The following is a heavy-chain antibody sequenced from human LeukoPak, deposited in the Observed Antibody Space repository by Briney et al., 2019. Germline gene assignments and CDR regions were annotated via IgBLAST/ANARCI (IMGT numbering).Heavy chain of an antibody. CDR1: GYTFTSYD. V-gene: IGHV1-8*01. CDR2: MNPNSGNT. Sequence: ASVKVSCKASGYTFTSYDINWVRQATGQGLEWMGWMNPNSGNTGYAQKFQGRVTMTRSTSINTAYMELNSLTSEDTAVYYCARSSVGARRRIDYWGPGSLVTVSS. CDR3: ARSSVGARRRIDY. J-gene: IGHJ4*02. D-gene: IGHD1-26*01.